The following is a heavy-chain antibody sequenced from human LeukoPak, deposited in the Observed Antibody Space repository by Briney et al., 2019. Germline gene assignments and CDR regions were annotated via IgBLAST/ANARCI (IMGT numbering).Heavy chain of an antibody. CDR2: ISSSGSTI. D-gene: IGHD6-13*01. Sequence: GGSLRLSCAASGFTVSSNYMSWVRQAPGKGLEWVSYISSSGSTIYYADSVKGRFTISRDNAKNSLYLQMKSLRAEDTAVYYCARGPHPYSSSWYYFDYWGQGTLVTVSP. V-gene: IGHV3-11*04. CDR1: GFTVSSNY. CDR3: ARGPHPYSSSWYYFDY. J-gene: IGHJ4*01.